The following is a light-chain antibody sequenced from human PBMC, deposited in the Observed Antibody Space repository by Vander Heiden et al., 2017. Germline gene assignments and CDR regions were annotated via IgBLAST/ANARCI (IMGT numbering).Light chain of an antibody. J-gene: IGLJ3*02. CDR2: SNN. V-gene: IGLV1-44*01. Sequence: QSLLTQPPSASGTPGQRVTISSSGSSSNIGSNTVNWYQQLPGTAPKLLIYSNNQRPSGVPDRFSGSKSGTSASLAISGLQSEDEADYYCAAWDDSLNGWVFGGGTKLTVL. CDR1: SSNIGSNT. CDR3: AAWDDSLNGWV.